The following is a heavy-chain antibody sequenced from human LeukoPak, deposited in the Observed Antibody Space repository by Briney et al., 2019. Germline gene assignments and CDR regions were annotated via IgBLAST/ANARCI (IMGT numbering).Heavy chain of an antibody. CDR3: ARGHSGYYYYYYGMDV. D-gene: IGHD5-12*01. V-gene: IGHV4-34*01. CDR2: INHSGST. CDR1: GGSFSGYY. J-gene: IGHJ6*02. Sequence: SETLSLTCAVYGGSFSGYYWSWIRQPPGKGLEWIGEINHSGSTNYNPSLKSRVTLSVDTSKNQFFLNLSSVTAADTAVYYCARGHSGYYYYYYGMDVWGQGTTVTVS.